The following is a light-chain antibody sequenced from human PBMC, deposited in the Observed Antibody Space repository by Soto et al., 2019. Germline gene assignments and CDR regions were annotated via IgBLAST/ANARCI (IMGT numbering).Light chain of an antibody. J-gene: IGLJ2*01. Sequence: QSALTQPASVSGSPGQSITISCTGTSGDVGGYKYVSWYQQHPGKAPKLMIYEVSNRPSGFSNRFSGSKSDNTASLTISGLQAEDEADYYCSSYSISSTVVFGGGTKVTVL. CDR1: SGDVGGYKY. CDR3: SSYSISSTVV. V-gene: IGLV2-14*01. CDR2: EVS.